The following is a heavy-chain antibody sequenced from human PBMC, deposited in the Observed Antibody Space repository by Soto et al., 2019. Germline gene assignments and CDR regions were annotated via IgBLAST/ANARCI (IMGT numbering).Heavy chain of an antibody. V-gene: IGHV4-30-2*01. CDR2: IYHSGST. CDR1: GGSISSGGYS. D-gene: IGHD3-10*01. J-gene: IGHJ6*02. Sequence: SETLSLTCAVSGGSISSGGYSWSWIRQPPGKGLEWIGYIYHSGSTYYNPSLKSRVTISVDTSKNQFSLKLSSVTAADTAVYYCARGLWERVRGVIGMDVWGQGTTVTVSS. CDR3: ARGLWERVRGVIGMDV.